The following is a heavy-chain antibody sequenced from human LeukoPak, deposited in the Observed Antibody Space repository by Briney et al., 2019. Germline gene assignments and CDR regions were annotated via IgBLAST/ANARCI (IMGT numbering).Heavy chain of an antibody. CDR3: AREKVDSSGYYYY. CDR2: IIPIFGTA. CDR1: RGTFSSYA. V-gene: IGHV1-69*13. Sequence: GASVKVSCKASRGTFSSYAISWVRQAPGQGLEWMGGIIPIFGTANYAQKFQGKVTITADESTSTAYMELSSLRSEDTAVYYCAREKVDSSGYYYYWGQGTLVTVSS. J-gene: IGHJ4*02. D-gene: IGHD3-22*01.